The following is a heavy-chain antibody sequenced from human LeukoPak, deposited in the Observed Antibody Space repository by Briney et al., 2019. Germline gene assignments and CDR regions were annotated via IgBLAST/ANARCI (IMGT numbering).Heavy chain of an antibody. V-gene: IGHV3-7*01. CDR3: ARKGLPDH. CDR2: IKQDGSII. J-gene: IGHJ4*02. CDR1: GFTFSDYW. Sequence: PGGPLRLSCAASGFTFSDYWMTWVRQAPGKGLEWVANIKQDGSIIWYVDSVKGRFTISRDNAKNSLYLQMNSLRTDDTAVYYCARKGLPDHWGQGTLVTVSS.